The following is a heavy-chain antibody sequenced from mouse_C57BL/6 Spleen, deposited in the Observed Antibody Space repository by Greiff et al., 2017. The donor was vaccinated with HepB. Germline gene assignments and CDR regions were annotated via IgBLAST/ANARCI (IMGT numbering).Heavy chain of an antibody. CDR1: GYTFTDHT. Sequence: VKLVESDAELVKPGASVKISCKVSGYTFTDHTIHWMKQRPEQGLEWIGYIYPRDGSTKYNEKFKGKATLTADKSSSTAYMQLNSLTSEDSAVYFCAREALYYDYDVGAMDYWGQGTSVTVSS. V-gene: IGHV1-78*01. D-gene: IGHD2-4*01. CDR2: IYPRDGST. J-gene: IGHJ4*01. CDR3: AREALYYDYDVGAMDY.